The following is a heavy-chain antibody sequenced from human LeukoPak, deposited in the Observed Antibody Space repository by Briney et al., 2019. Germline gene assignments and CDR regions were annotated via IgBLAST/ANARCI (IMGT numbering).Heavy chain of an antibody. Sequence: SQTVSLTCTGSGGSISSGGYYWSWIRQHPGKGLEWIGYIYYSGSTYYNPSLKSRVTISVDTSKNQFSLKLSSVTAADTAVYYCARSASYYDILTGYYPGWFDPWGQGTLVTVSS. J-gene: IGHJ5*02. CDR1: GGSISSGGYY. CDR2: IYYSGST. V-gene: IGHV4-31*03. CDR3: ARSASYYDILTGYYPGWFDP. D-gene: IGHD3-9*01.